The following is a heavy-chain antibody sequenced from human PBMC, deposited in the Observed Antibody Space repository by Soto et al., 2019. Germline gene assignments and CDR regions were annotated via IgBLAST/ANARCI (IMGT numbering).Heavy chain of an antibody. J-gene: IGHJ5*02. D-gene: IGHD3-10*02. Sequence: ASVKVSCKASGYTFSGHAIHWLRQAPGQRPEWLGRINAGNSKTYYSEKFEGRVTFTRDTVATTVNMELTSLTSEDTAVYYCGRDQSGTGYYVDWFDPWGQGTLVTVSS. CDR1: GYTFSGHA. CDR3: GRDQSGTGYYVDWFDP. V-gene: IGHV1-3*01. CDR2: INAGNSKT.